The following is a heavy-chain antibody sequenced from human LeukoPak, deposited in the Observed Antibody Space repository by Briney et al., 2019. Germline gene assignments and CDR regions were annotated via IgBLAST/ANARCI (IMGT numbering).Heavy chain of an antibody. CDR3: AREVGYSNAVDYYYYMDV. D-gene: IGHD4-11*01. V-gene: IGHV4-61*02. J-gene: IGHJ6*03. CDR1: GGSISSGSYY. CDR2: IYTSGST. Sequence: PSQTLSLTCTVSGGSISSGSYYWSWIRQPAGKGLEWIGRIYTSGSTNYNPSLKSRVTISVDTSKNQFSLKLSSVTAADTAVYYCAREVGYSNAVDYYYYMDVWGKGTTVTVSS.